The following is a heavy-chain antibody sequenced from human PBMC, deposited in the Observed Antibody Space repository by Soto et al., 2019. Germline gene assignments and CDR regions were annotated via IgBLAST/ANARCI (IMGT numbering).Heavy chain of an antibody. D-gene: IGHD2-21*02. V-gene: IGHV4-4*07. J-gene: IGHJ6*02. Sequence: NPSETLSLTCTVSGGSISSYYWSWIRQPAGKGLEWIGRIYTSGSTNYNPSLKSRVTMSVDTSKNQFSLKLTSVTAADTAVYFCARDLGEAVTADRYYHYGIDVWGQGTTVTVSS. CDR1: GGSISSYY. CDR3: ARDLGEAVTADRYYHYGIDV. CDR2: IYTSGST.